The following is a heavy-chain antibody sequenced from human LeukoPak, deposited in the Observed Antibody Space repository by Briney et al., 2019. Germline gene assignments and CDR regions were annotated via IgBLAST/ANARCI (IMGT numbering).Heavy chain of an antibody. CDR1: GGSISSYY. D-gene: IGHD3-22*01. CDR3: ARVGDSSGYFDY. J-gene: IGHJ4*02. V-gene: IGHV4-4*07. Sequence: SGTLSLTCTVSGGSISSYYWSWIRQPAGKGLEWIGRIYTSGSTNYNPSLKSRVTMSVDTSKNQFSLKLSSVNDADTAVYYCARVGDSSGYFDYWGQGTLVTVSS. CDR2: IYTSGST.